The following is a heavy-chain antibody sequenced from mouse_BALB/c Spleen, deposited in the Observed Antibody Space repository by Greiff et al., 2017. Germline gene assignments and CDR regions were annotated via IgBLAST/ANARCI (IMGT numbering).Heavy chain of an antibody. CDR1: GFSLTSYG. CDR3: ARVPYGNYYFDY. CDR2: IWAGGST. Sequence: VKLMESGPGLVAPSQSLSITCTVSGFSLTSYGVHWVRQPPGKGLEWLGVIWAGGSTNYNSALMSRLSISKDNSKSQVFLKMNSLQTDDTAMYYCARVPYGNYYFDYWGQGTTLTVSS. D-gene: IGHD2-10*02. V-gene: IGHV2-9*02. J-gene: IGHJ2*01.